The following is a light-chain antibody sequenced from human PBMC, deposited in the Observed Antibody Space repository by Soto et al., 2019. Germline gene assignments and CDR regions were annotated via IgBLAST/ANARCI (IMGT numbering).Light chain of an antibody. J-gene: IGKJ4*01. V-gene: IGKV2-28*01. CDR2: LGF. CDR1: QSLLHSNGYNY. Sequence: DIVMTQSPLSLSVTPGEPASISCRSSQSLLHSNGYNYLDWYLQKPGQSPQLLIYLGFSRASGVPDRFSGSGSGTDFTLKISRVEAEDVGVYYCMQALQTPSFGGGTTVEIK. CDR3: MQALQTPS.